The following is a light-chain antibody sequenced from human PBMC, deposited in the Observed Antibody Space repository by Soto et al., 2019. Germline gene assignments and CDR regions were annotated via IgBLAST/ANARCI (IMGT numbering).Light chain of an antibody. CDR3: QQLKSYPVA. CDR1: QSVSNNY. J-gene: IGKJ4*01. Sequence: EIVLTQSPGTLSLSPGERATLSCRASQSVSNNYLAWYQQKPGQAPRLLIYGASNRATGIPDRFSGSGSGTEFTLTISSLQSEDFAVYYCQQLKSYPVAFGGGTKVDIK. CDR2: GAS. V-gene: IGKV3-20*01.